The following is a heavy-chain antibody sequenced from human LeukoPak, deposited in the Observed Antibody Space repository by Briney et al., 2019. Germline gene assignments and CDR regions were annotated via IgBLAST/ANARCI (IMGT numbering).Heavy chain of an antibody. CDR2: INHSGST. V-gene: IGHV4-34*01. J-gene: IGHJ5*02. CDR1: GGSFSGYY. Sequence: SETLSLTCAVYGGSFSGYYWSWIRQPPGKGLEWIGEINHSGSTNYNPSLKSRVTISVDTSKNQFSLKLSSVTAADTAVYYCARGLVVVPAANNWFDPWGQGTLVTVSS. CDR3: ARGLVVVPAANNWFDP. D-gene: IGHD2-2*01.